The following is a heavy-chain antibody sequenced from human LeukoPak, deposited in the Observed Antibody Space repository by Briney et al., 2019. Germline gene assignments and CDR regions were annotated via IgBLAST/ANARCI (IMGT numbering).Heavy chain of an antibody. Sequence: SETLSLTCTVSGGSINTPNYYWGWIRQTPGKGLEWIGNTFYSGGTYYSPSLTSRVTISLDTSRNQFSLKLNSVTAADTAVYYCARVALQLTTNYYYYMDVWGKGTTVTISS. D-gene: IGHD5-18*01. CDR3: ARVALQLTTNYYYYMDV. CDR2: TFYSGGT. J-gene: IGHJ6*03. V-gene: IGHV4-39*07. CDR1: GGSINTPNYY.